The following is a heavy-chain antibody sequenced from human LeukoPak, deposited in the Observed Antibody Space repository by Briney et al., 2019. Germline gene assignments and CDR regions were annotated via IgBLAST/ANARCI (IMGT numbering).Heavy chain of an antibody. J-gene: IGHJ6*03. D-gene: IGHD1-14*01. CDR1: GFIFSSDW. V-gene: IGHV3-74*01. Sequence: PGGSLRLSCAASGFIFSSDWMHWVRQAPGKGLVWVSRMNSDGSRTSYADSVKGRFTISRDNAKNTLYLQMNSLRAEDTAVYYCARDRGNQRGYYYYYMDVWGKGTTVTVSS. CDR2: MNSDGSRT. CDR3: ARDRGNQRGYYYYYMDV.